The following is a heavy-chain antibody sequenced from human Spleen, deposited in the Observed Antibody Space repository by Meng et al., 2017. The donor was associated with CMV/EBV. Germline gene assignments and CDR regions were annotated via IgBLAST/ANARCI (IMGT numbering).Heavy chain of an antibody. CDR1: GFTFSSYG. Sequence: GESLKISCAASGFTFSSYGMHWVRQAPGKGLEWAAFIRYDGSNKYYADSVKGRFTISRDNSKNTLYLQMNIMRAEDTAVYYCAKVASSDWYYDYLDYWGQGTLVTVSS. CDR2: IRYDGSNK. V-gene: IGHV3-30*02. D-gene: IGHD6-19*01. J-gene: IGHJ4*02. CDR3: AKVASSDWYYDYLDY.